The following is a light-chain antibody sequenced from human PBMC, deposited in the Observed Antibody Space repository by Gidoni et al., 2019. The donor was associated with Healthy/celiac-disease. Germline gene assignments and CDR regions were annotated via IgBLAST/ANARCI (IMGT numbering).Light chain of an antibody. CDR3: SSYTSSSTLWV. CDR2: DVS. J-gene: IGLJ3*02. CDR1: SSDVGGYNY. V-gene: IGLV2-14*03. Sequence: QSALTPPASVSGSPGPSITISCTGTSSDVGGYNYVSWYQQHPGKAPKLMIYDVSNRPSGVSNRFSGSKSGNTASLTISGLQDEDEADYYCSSYTSSSTLWVFGGGTKLTVL.